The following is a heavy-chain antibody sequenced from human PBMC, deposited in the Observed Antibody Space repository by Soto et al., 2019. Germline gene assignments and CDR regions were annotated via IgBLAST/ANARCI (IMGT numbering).Heavy chain of an antibody. CDR2: IYYSGST. D-gene: IGHD3-10*01. CDR3: ARYNEGSGSTYFDD. CDR1: GGSISSYY. V-gene: IGHV4-59*08. J-gene: IGHJ4*02. Sequence: SETLSLTCTVSGGSISSYYWSWIRQPPGKGLEWIGYIYYSGSTNYNPSLKSRVTISVDTSKNQFSLKLNSMTAADTAVYYCARYNEGSGSTYFDDWGQGTLVTVSS.